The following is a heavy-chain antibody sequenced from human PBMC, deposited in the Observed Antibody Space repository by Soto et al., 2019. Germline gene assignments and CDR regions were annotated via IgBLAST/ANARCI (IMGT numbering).Heavy chain of an antibody. J-gene: IGHJ6*02. CDR1: GGSFSKYG. Sequence: QVQLVQSGAEVKMPGSSVRVSCKASGGSFSKYGISWVRQAPGQGLEWMGGIISMFGIGNYAEKYQGRVTITADEATRTSHMALSNLRAEDTAVYFFASGARENYFYAMDVWGQGTTVTVSS. CDR3: ASGARENYFYAMDV. CDR2: IISMFGIG. V-gene: IGHV1-69*01. D-gene: IGHD1-26*01.